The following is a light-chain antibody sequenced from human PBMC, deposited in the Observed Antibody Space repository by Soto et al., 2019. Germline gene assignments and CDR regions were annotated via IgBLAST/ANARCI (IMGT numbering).Light chain of an antibody. J-gene: IGLJ2*01. CDR2: EVS. V-gene: IGLV2-14*01. Sequence: QSVLTQPASVSGSPGQSITISCTETSSDVAAYNYVSWYQHHPGKAPKLMIYEVSKRPSGVSNRFSGSKSGNAASLPISGLQPEDEADYYCSSYTGSNTLVVFGGGTKVTVL. CDR3: SSYTGSNTLVV. CDR1: SSDVAAYNY.